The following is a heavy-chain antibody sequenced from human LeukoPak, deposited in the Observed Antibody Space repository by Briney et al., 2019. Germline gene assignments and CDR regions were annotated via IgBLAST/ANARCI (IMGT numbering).Heavy chain of an antibody. CDR2: IYYSGST. CDR1: GGSISSYY. Sequence: PSETLSLTCTVSGGSISSYYWSWIRQPPGKGLEWIGYIYYSGSTNYNPSLKSRVTISVDTSKNQFSLKLSSVTAADTAVYYCARRGGSSWYLDYWGQGTLVTVSS. V-gene: IGHV4-59*08. J-gene: IGHJ4*02. CDR3: ARRGGSSWYLDY. D-gene: IGHD6-13*01.